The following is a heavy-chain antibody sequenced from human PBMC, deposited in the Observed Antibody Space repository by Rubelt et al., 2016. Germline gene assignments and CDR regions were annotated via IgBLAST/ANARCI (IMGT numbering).Heavy chain of an antibody. CDR1: GGSISSSGYY. V-gene: IGHV4-39*07. Sequence: QLQLQESGPGLVKPSETLSLTCAVSGGSISSSGYYWGWIRQPPGKGLEWIGRMYYSGNTYYNPSLKSRATVSADTSKSQLSRWLSSVPAADTAVYYGARVWGTGRCVDYWGLGTLVTVSS. CDR2: MYYSGNT. CDR3: ARVWGTGRCVDY. J-gene: IGHJ4*02. D-gene: IGHD1-1*01.